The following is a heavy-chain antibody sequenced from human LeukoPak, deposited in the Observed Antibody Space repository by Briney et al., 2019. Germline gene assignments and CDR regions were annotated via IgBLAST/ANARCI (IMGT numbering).Heavy chain of an antibody. CDR3: AREVGAYCGGDCYYYYYYYMDV. Sequence: ASVKVSCKASGYTFTSYGISWVRQAPGQGLEWMGWISAYNGNTNYAQKLQGRVTMTTDTSTSTAYMELSSLRSEDTAVYYCAREVGAYCGGDCYYYYYYYMDVWGKGTTVTISS. V-gene: IGHV1-18*01. J-gene: IGHJ6*03. CDR2: ISAYNGNT. CDR1: GYTFTSYG. D-gene: IGHD2-21*02.